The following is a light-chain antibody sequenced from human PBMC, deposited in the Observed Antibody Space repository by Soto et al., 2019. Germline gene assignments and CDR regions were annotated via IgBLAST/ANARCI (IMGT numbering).Light chain of an antibody. Sequence: QSVLTQPPSVSAAPGQKVTISCSGSSSNIGNNYVSWYQQLPGTAPKLLIYDNNKRPSGIPDRFSGSKSGTSATLGITGFQTGDEADYYCGTWDSSPSVYVFGTGTKVTVL. CDR3: GTWDSSPSVYV. J-gene: IGLJ1*01. CDR2: DNN. CDR1: SSNIGNNY. V-gene: IGLV1-51*01.